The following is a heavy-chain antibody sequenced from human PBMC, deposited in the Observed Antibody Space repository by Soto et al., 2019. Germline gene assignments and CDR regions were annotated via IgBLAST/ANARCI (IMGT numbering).Heavy chain of an antibody. CDR1: GFSFSISP. CDR3: ARGGAMGVDY. J-gene: IGHJ4*02. D-gene: IGHD1-26*01. CDR2: ISYDGTNK. V-gene: IGHV3-30-3*01. Sequence: PGGSLRLSCAASGFSFSISPMHWVRQAPGKGPEWVALISYDGTNKFYADSVKGRFTISRDNSKSTLYLHVNTLRDEDTAVYYCARGGAMGVDYWGQGTLVTVSS.